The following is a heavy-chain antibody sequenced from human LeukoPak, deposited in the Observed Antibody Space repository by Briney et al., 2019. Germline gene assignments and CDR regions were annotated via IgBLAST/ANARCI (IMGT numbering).Heavy chain of an antibody. CDR2: IVVGSGNT. V-gene: IGHV1-58*01. J-gene: IGHJ4*02. D-gene: IGHD3-22*01. CDR1: GFTFTSSA. Sequence: SVKVSCKASGFTFTSSAVQWVRQARGQRLEWIGWIVVGSGNTNYAQKFQERVTITRDMSTSTAYMELSSLRSEDTAVYYCAAGGRGGLLRSPDYWAREPWSPSPQ. CDR3: AAGGRGGLLRSPDY.